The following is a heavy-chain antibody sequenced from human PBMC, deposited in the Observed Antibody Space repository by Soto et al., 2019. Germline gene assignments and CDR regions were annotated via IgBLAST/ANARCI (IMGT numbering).Heavy chain of an antibody. J-gene: IGHJ6*03. Sequence: SETLSLTCTVSGGSISSYYWSWIRQPPGKGLEWIGYIYYSGSTNYNPSLKSRVTISVDTSKNQFSLKLSSVTAADTAVYYCARLGTAAGTRSSYYYYMDVWGKGTTVTVSS. CDR1: GGSISSYY. CDR3: ARLGTAAGTRSSYYYYMDV. V-gene: IGHV4-59*08. CDR2: IYYSGST. D-gene: IGHD6-13*01.